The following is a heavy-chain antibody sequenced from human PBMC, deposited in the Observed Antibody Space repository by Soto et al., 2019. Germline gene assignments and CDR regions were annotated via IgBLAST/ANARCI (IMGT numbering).Heavy chain of an antibody. CDR2: INTATGNT. J-gene: IGHJ4*02. CDR3: AMEYCSATSCYKDY. V-gene: IGHV1-3*04. Sequence: ASAKVSCKASGYTFTNNAMHWVRQAPAQRLEWMGWINTATGNTKYSRKFLGRISLTRDTSATTVYMELSSLRSEDTAVYYCAMEYCSATSCYKDYWGQGTLVTVSS. D-gene: IGHD2-2*02. CDR1: GYTFTNNA.